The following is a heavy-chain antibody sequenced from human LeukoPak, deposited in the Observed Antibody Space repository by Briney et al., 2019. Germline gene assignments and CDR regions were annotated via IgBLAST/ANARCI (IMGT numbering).Heavy chain of an antibody. D-gene: IGHD2-8*02. CDR1: GGSFRNYY. J-gene: IGHJ6*03. CDR2: VDHSGDT. V-gene: IGHV4-34*01. Sequence: SETLSLTCAVYGGSFRNYYWSWIRQPPGKGLEWIGEVDHSGDTNCNPSLKSRVTMSVDMSKNQFSLKLISVTAADTAVYYCARRYCSGSVCYHYYYYMDVWGEGTTVTVSS. CDR3: ARRYCSGSVCYHYYYYMDV.